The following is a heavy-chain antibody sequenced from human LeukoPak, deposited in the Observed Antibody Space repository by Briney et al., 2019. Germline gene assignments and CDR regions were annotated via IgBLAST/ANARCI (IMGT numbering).Heavy chain of an antibody. D-gene: IGHD6-6*01. CDR2: IYHSGST. J-gene: IGHJ4*02. CDR1: GGSISSGGYY. Sequence: SETLSLTCTVSGGSISSGGYYWSWIRQPPGKGLEWIGYIYHSGSTYYNPSLKSRVTISVDRSKNQSSLKLSSVTAADTAVYYCARDGYYSSSPDYWGQGTLVTVSS. CDR3: ARDGYYSSSPDY. V-gene: IGHV4-30-2*01.